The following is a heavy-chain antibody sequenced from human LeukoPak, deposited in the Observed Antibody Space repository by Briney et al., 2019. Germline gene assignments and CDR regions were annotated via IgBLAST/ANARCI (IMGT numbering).Heavy chain of an antibody. Sequence: PGGSLRLSCSASGFTFSSYAMHWVRQAPGKGLEYVSAISSNGGSTYYADSVKGRFTISRDNSKNTLYLQMSSLRAEDTAVYYCVKDVGIVATMYDYWGQGTLVTVSS. CDR1: GFTFSSYA. J-gene: IGHJ4*02. V-gene: IGHV3-64D*09. D-gene: IGHD5-12*01. CDR2: ISSNGGST. CDR3: VKDVGIVATMYDY.